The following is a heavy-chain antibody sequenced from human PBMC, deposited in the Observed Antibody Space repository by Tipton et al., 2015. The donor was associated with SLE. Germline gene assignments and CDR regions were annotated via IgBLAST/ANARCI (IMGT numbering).Heavy chain of an antibody. V-gene: IGHV4-39*07. CDR1: GGSISSSSYY. Sequence: TLSLTCTVSGGSISSSSYYWGWIRQPPGKGLEWIGSIYYSGSTYYNPSLKSRVTISVDTSKNQFSLKLSSVTATDTAVYYCARGRSGGFDYWGQGTLVTVSS. D-gene: IGHD3-16*01. CDR2: IYYSGST. J-gene: IGHJ4*02. CDR3: ARGRSGGFDY.